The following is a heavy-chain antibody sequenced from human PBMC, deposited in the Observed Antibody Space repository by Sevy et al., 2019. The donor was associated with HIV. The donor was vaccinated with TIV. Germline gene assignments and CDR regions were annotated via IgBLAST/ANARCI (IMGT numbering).Heavy chain of an antibody. CDR3: ARGGWDIVVVPAAFDI. CDR1: GFTFSGYT. Sequence: LSLTCAASGFTFSGYTLHWVRQAPGKGLEWVAVISFDGSNKYYVDSVKGRFTISRDNSKNTLYLQMNSLRPEDTGGYYCARGGWDIVVVPAAFDIWGQGTMVTVSS. V-gene: IGHV3-30-3*01. J-gene: IGHJ3*02. D-gene: IGHD2-2*01. CDR2: ISFDGSNK.